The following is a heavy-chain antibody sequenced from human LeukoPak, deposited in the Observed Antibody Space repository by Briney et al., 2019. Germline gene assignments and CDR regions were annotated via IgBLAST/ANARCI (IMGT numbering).Heavy chain of an antibody. J-gene: IGHJ4*02. CDR2: ISGSGDST. Sequence: GGSLRLSCAASGFTFSSHAMSWVRQAPGKGLEWVSTISGSGDSTNYADSVKGRFTISRDNSKNTLYLQMSSLRADDTAMYYCAKLIVGARSLFDFRGQGILVSVSS. CDR1: GFTFSSHA. V-gene: IGHV3-23*01. D-gene: IGHD1-26*01. CDR3: AKLIVGARSLFDF.